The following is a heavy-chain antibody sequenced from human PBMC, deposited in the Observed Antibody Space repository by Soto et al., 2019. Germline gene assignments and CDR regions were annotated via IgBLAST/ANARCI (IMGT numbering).Heavy chain of an antibody. Sequence: GGSLRLSCTASGFTLQNYAMAWVRQAPGKGLEWVGRTKHKAASYTTDYAASVNGRFTISRDDSKNSRYLQMNSLKTEDTAMYYCVTLQFSRWFYWGLGTLVTVSS. CDR3: VTLQFSRWFY. J-gene: IGHJ4*02. D-gene: IGHD4-4*01. CDR1: GFTLQNYA. CDR2: TKHKAASYTT. V-gene: IGHV3-72*01.